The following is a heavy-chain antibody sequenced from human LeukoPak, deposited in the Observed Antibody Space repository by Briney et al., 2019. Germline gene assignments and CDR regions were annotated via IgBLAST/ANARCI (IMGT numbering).Heavy chain of an antibody. CDR2: INPNSGGT. Sequence: ASVKVSCKASGYTFTAYYIHWVRQAPGQGLEWMGWINPNSGGTNYAQKIQGRVTMTRDTSINTAYMELSMLRSDDTAMYYCARDLSAVAARYLQHWGQGTLVSVSS. CDR3: ARDLSAVAARYLQH. J-gene: IGHJ1*01. D-gene: IGHD6-19*01. CDR1: GYTFTAYY. V-gene: IGHV1-2*02.